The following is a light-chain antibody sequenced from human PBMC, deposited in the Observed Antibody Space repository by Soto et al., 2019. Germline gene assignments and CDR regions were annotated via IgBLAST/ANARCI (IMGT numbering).Light chain of an antibody. Sequence: QSALTQPASVSGSPGQSITISCTGTSRDVGSYNLVSWYQQHPGKAPKLMIYEGSKRPSGVSNRFSGSKSGNTASLTISGLQAEDEADYYCCSYAGSSAFGVVFGGGTKRTVL. CDR1: SRDVGSYNL. CDR3: CSYAGSSAFGVV. V-gene: IGLV2-23*03. J-gene: IGLJ2*01. CDR2: EGS.